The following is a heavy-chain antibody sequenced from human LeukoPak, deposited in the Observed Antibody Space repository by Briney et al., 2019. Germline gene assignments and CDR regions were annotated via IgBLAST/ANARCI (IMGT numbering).Heavy chain of an antibody. CDR2: IYTGGNT. D-gene: IGHD6-13*01. J-gene: IGHJ4*02. CDR3: ARDPYSSSCYLD. Sequence: GGSLRLSCAASGFTVSSNYMSWVRQAPGKGLEWVSVIYTGGNTYYADSVKGRFTISRDHPKNTLYLQMNSLRVEDTAVYYCARDPYSSSCYLDWGQGTLVTVSS. V-gene: IGHV3-53*01. CDR1: GFTVSSNY.